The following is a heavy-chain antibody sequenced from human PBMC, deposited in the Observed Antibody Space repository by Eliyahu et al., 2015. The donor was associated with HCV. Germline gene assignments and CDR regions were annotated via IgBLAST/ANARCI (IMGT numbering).Heavy chain of an antibody. D-gene: IGHD3-22*01. CDR3: ARDRYYYDSSGYYYLNYYYYYGMDV. Sequence: EVQLVESGGGLVXPGGXLXLSCAASGXTFSSXXXNWVRQXPGKGLEWVSSISSSSSYIYYADSVKGRFTISRDXAKNSLYLQMNSLRAEDTAVYYCARDRYYYDSSGYYYLNYYYYYGMDVWGQGTTVTVSS. CDR2: ISSSSSYI. J-gene: IGHJ6*02. CDR1: GXTFSSXX. V-gene: IGHV3-21*01.